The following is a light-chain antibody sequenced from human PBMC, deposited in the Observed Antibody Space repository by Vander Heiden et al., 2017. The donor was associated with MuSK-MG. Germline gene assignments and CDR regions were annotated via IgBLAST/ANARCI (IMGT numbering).Light chain of an antibody. CDR3: EAWDDSRDGYWV. CDR2: SNN. CDR1: SSTSGSNI. J-gene: IGLJ3*02. Sequence: QSVLTQPPSVSASPGQRVTISCSCSSSTSGSNIVKWYKQVPGTAPKLLIYSNNQRPSGVPDRFSGSKSGTSASLAIRGLQSEEEADYYCEAWDDSRDGYWVFGGGTKLTVL. V-gene: IGLV1-44*01.